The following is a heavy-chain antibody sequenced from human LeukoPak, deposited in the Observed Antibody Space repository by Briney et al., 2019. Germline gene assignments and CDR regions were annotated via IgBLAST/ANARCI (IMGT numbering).Heavy chain of an antibody. J-gene: IGHJ4*02. Sequence: GGPLRLSCAASGFTFSSYSMNWVRQAPGKGLEWVSSISSSSSYIYYADSVKGRFTISRDNAKNSLYLKRNSLRAGDMAVYYGARGRYGGSVDYWGQGTLVTVSS. D-gene: IGHD3-10*01. V-gene: IGHV3-21*01. CDR1: GFTFSSYS. CDR3: ARGRYGGSVDY. CDR2: ISSSSSYI.